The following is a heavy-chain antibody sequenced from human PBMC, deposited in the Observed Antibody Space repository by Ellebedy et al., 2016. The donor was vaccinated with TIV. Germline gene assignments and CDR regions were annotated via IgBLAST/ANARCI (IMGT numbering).Heavy chain of an antibody. V-gene: IGHV4-59*01. D-gene: IGHD5-24*01. CDR2: IYYSGST. Sequence: SETLSLTXTVSGGSITNYYWTWIRQPPGKGLEWIGNIYYSGSTHYNPSLKSRLTISVDTSKNHCSLTLSSVTAADTALYYCARELRGNFFDYWGQGALVTVSS. CDR3: ARELRGNFFDY. J-gene: IGHJ4*02. CDR1: GGSITNYY.